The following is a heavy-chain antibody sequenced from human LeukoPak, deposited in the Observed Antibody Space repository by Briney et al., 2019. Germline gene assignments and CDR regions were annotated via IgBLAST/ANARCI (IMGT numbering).Heavy chain of an antibody. CDR1: GGSISSGSYY. V-gene: IGHV4-61*02. Sequence: PSETLSLTCTVSGGSISSGSYYWSWIRQPAGKGLEWIGRIYTSGSTNYNPSLKSRVTISVDTSKNQFSLKLSSVTAADTAVYYCARQEGIAAAGSFDYWGQGTLVTVSS. J-gene: IGHJ4*02. CDR2: IYTSGST. CDR3: ARQEGIAAAGSFDY. D-gene: IGHD6-13*01.